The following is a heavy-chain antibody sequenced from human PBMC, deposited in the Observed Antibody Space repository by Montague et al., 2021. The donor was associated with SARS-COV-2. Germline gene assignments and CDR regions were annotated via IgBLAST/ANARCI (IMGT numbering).Heavy chain of an antibody. CDR3: ARADRETSLGVVASFDY. Sequence: TLSLTCTVSGGSISSGGYCWSWIRQHPGEGLEWIGYIYYSRNTYYNPYLKSRVTISIDTSKNQFSLKLSSVTAADTVEYYCARADRETSLGVVASFDYWGQGTLVTVSS. V-gene: IGHV4-31*03. J-gene: IGHJ4*02. D-gene: IGHD3-3*01. CDR1: GGSISSGGYC. CDR2: IYYSRNT.